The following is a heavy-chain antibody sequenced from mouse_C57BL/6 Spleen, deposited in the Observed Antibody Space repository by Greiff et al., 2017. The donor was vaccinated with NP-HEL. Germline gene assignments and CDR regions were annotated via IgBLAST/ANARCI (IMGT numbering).Heavy chain of an antibody. Sequence: EVQLQQSGAELVKPGASVKLSCTASGFTFTDYYMHWVKQRPEQGLEWIGRIDPEGGGTKYAPKFQGKATITADTSSNTAYLQRSSLTSEDTAVYYCARGSSGYNCYAMDYWGQGTSVTVSS. D-gene: IGHD3-2*02. CDR1: GFTFTDYY. V-gene: IGHV14-2*01. CDR2: IDPEGGGT. J-gene: IGHJ4*01. CDR3: ARGSSGYNCYAMDY.